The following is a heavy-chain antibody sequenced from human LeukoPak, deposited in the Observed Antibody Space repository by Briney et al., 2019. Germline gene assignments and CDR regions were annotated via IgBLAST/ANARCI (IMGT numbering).Heavy chain of an antibody. D-gene: IGHD3-22*01. J-gene: IGHJ4*02. CDR2: IYYSGST. V-gene: IGHV4-39*01. CDR1: GGSISSSSYY. CDR3: ARHVDSSGYWRD. Sequence: SETLSLACTVSGGSISSSSYYWGWIRQPPGKGLEWIGSIYYSGSTYYNPSLKSRVTISVDTSKNQFSLKLSSVTAADTAVYYCARHVDSSGYWRDWGQGTLVTVSS.